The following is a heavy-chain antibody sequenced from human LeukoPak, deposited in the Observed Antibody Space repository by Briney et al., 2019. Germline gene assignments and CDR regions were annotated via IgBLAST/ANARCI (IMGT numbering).Heavy chain of an antibody. CDR3: ARPVAGLYFDY. D-gene: IGHD6-19*01. J-gene: IGHJ4*02. CDR2: INPSGGST. CDR1: GYTFTSYY. V-gene: IGHV1-46*01. Sequence: ASVKVSCQASGYTFTSYYMHWVRQAPGQGLEWMGIINPSGGSTSYAQKFQGRVTMTRDTSTSTVYMELSSLRSEDTAVYYCARPVAGLYFDYWGQGTLVTVSS.